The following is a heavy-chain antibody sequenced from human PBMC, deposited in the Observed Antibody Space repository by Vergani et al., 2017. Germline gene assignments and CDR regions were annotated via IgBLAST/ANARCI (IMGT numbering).Heavy chain of an antibody. CDR2: IYYSGST. CDR1: GGSISSYY. Sequence: QVQLQESGPGLVKPSETLSLTCTVPGGSISSYYWSWIRQPPGKGLEWIGYIYYSGSTNYNPSLKSRVTISVDTSKNQFPLKLSSVTAADTAVYYCASSVNCNYIDYWGQGTLVTVSS. J-gene: IGHJ4*02. D-gene: IGHD1-7*01. CDR3: ASSVNCNYIDY. V-gene: IGHV4-59*01.